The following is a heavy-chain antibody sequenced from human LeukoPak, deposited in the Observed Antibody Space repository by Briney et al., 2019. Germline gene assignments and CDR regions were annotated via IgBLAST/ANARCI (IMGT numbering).Heavy chain of an antibody. V-gene: IGHV3-21*04. CDR3: AKVGSSWYRNWFDP. Sequence: GGSLRLSCAASGFTFSSYSMNWVRQAPGKGLEWVSSISSSSSYIYYADSVKGRFTISRDNSKNTLYLQMNSLRAEDTAVYYCAKVGSSWYRNWFDPWGQGTLVTVSS. CDR2: ISSSSSYI. D-gene: IGHD6-13*01. CDR1: GFTFSSYS. J-gene: IGHJ5*02.